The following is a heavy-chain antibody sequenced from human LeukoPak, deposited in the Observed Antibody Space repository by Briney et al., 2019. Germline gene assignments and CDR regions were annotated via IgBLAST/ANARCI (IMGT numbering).Heavy chain of an antibody. J-gene: IGHJ3*02. V-gene: IGHV1-69*06. CDR1: GGTFSSYA. CDR2: IIPIFGTA. Sequence: ASVKVSCTASGGTFSSYAISWVRQAPGQGLEWMGGIIPIFGTAYYAQKLQGRVTITADKSTSTAYMEMSSLRSEDTAVYYCSRGDYDILTGYSKNAFDIWGQGTMVTVSS. D-gene: IGHD3-9*01. CDR3: SRGDYDILTGYSKNAFDI.